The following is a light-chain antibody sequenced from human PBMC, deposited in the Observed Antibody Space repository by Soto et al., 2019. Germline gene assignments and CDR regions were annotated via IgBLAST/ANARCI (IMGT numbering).Light chain of an antibody. J-gene: IGKJ1*01. Sequence: EIVMTQSPATLSVSPGERATLSCRASQSIGSDLAWYQQKPGQAPRLLIYYSSTRATDIPVRFTGSGSGTEFSLTISSLQSVDSAVYYCQQYNDWPRTFGQGNKVEIK. V-gene: IGKV3-15*01. CDR3: QQYNDWPRT. CDR1: QSIGSD. CDR2: YSS.